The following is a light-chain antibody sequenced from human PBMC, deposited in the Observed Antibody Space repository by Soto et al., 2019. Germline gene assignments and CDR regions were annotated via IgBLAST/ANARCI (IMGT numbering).Light chain of an antibody. J-gene: IGKJ5*01. CDR1: QSITTW. CDR3: QQRSNWPIT. CDR2: DAS. V-gene: IGKV1-5*01. Sequence: DIQMTQSPSTVSAYVGDSVTITCRASQSITTWLAWYQQRPGKAPKLLISDASSLESGVPSRFSGSGSGTEFTLTISSLQPEDFAVYYCQQRSNWPITFGQGTRLEIK.